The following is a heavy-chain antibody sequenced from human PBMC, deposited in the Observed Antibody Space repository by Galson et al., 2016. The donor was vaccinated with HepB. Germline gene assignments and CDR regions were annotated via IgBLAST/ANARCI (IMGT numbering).Heavy chain of an antibody. D-gene: IGHD6-13*01. Sequence: SLRLSCAASGFTVSSNYMSWVRQAPGEGLEWVSVIYSGGTTKYADSVKDRFTISRDNSKNSLYLQMNSLRAEDTAVYYCASCSSWYGRCAFDIWGQGTMVTVSS. CDR3: ASCSSWYGRCAFDI. V-gene: IGHV3-66*01. CDR2: IYSGGTT. J-gene: IGHJ3*02. CDR1: GFTVSSNY.